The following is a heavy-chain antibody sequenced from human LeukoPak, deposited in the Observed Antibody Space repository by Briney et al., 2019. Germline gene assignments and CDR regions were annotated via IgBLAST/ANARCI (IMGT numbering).Heavy chain of an antibody. CDR3: ARVRGGDNDRGNWFDP. CDR1: GGSISSYY. Sequence: SETLSLTCTVSGGSISSYYWSWIRQPPGKGLEWIGYIYYSGSTNYNPSLKSRVTISVDTSKNQFSLKLSSVTAADTAVYYCARVRGGDNDRGNWFDPWGQGTLVTVSS. CDR2: IYYSGST. D-gene: IGHD2-21*02. V-gene: IGHV4-59*01. J-gene: IGHJ5*02.